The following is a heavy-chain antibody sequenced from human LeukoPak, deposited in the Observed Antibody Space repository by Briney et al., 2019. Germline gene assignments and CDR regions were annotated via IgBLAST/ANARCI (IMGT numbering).Heavy chain of an antibody. J-gene: IGHJ4*02. CDR2: IDSSSSTI. CDR1: GFTFSTYS. D-gene: IGHD2-2*01. Sequence: GGSLRLSCAGTGFTFSTYSMNWVRQAPGKGLEWVSYIDSSSSTIYYADSVKGRFTVSRDNAKNSLYLQMNSLRAEDTAVYYCAKDGQVSAAAYYFDYWGQGTLVTVSS. V-gene: IGHV3-48*01. CDR3: AKDGQVSAAAYYFDY.